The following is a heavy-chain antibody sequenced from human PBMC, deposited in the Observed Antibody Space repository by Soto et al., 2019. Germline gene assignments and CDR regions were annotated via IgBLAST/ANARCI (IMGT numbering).Heavy chain of an antibody. CDR1: GGSFSGYY. Sequence: QVQLQQWGAGLLKPSETLSLTCAVYGGSFSGYYWSWIRQPPGKGLEWIGEINHSGSTNYNPSLKSRVTISVDTSKNQFSLKLSSVTAADTAVYYCARGGDSVSFYPRTDDAFDIWGQGTMVTVSS. CDR3: ARGGDSVSFYPRTDDAFDI. CDR2: INHSGST. D-gene: IGHD1-26*01. V-gene: IGHV4-34*01. J-gene: IGHJ3*02.